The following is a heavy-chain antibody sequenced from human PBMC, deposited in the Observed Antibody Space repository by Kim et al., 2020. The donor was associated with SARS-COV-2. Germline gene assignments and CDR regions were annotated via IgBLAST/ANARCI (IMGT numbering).Heavy chain of an antibody. Sequence: ASVKVSCKASGYTFTSYGISWVRQAPGQGLEWMGWISAYNGNTNYAQKLQGRVTMTTDTSTSTAYMELRSLRSDDTAVYYCARAVLGPTYDYIWGSYRPFLDYWGQGTLVTVSS. CDR3: ARAVLGPTYDYIWGSYRPFLDY. CDR2: ISAYNGNT. J-gene: IGHJ4*02. V-gene: IGHV1-18*01. D-gene: IGHD3-16*02. CDR1: GYTFTSYG.